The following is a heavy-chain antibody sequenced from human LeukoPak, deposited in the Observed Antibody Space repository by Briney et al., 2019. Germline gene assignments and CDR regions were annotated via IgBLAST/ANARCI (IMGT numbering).Heavy chain of an antibody. D-gene: IGHD2-2*01. CDR2: VTSNDYI. CDR3: ARHPYCSSTTCYGIDY. V-gene: IGHV3-21*01. Sequence: GGSLRLSCAASGFTFSSYSMNWVRQAPGKGLEWVSSVTSNDYIFYADSMKGRFTISRDNAKNTLFLQMNSLRADDTAVYYCARHPYCSSTTCYGIDYWGQGTLVAVSS. J-gene: IGHJ4*02. CDR1: GFTFSSYS.